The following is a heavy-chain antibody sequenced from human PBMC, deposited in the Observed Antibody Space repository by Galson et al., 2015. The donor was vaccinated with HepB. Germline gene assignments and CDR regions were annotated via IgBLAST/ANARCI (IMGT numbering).Heavy chain of an antibody. J-gene: IGHJ6*03. Sequence: SLRLSCAASGFTFRSYGMHWVRQAPGKGLEWVAVIWYDGRNKYYADSMKGRFTISRDNSKNTLYLQMNSLRAEDTAVYSCARGSMEYCSNTSRPDCYYYYYMDVWGKGTTVTVSS. D-gene: IGHD2-2*01. CDR2: IWYDGRNK. V-gene: IGHV3-33*01. CDR1: GFTFRSYG. CDR3: ARGSMEYCSNTSRPDCYYYYYMDV.